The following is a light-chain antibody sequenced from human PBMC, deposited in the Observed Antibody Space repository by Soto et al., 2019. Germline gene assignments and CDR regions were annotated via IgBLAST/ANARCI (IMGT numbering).Light chain of an antibody. CDR1: QSVSSSY. V-gene: IGKV3-20*01. CDR2: GAS. J-gene: IGKJ5*01. Sequence: EIVLTQSPGTLSLSPGERATLSCRASQSVSSSYLAWYQQKPGQAPRLLIYGASSRATGIPDRFSGSGSGTDFTLTISRLEPEDFAVCYCQQYGSSPPGTFGQGTRLEIK. CDR3: QQYGSSPPGT.